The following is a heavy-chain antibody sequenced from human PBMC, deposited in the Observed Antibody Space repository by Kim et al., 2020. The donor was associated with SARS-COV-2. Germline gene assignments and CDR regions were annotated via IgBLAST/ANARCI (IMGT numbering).Heavy chain of an antibody. J-gene: IGHJ4*02. CDR3: AFRRGTPDSSGFFF. CDR1: GFSFKNST. V-gene: IGHV3-21*06. D-gene: IGHD3-22*01. Sequence: GGSLILSCAVSGFSFKNSTMNWVRQAPGKGLEWVSSISSTSSYIHYLDSVKGRFAVSRDNAKNSLFLQMSNLRAEDTAVYYCAFRRGTPDSSGFFFWGQGTLVTVSS. CDR2: ISSTSSYI.